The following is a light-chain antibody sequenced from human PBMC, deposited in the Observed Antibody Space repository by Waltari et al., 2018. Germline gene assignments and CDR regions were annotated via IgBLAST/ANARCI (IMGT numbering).Light chain of an antibody. J-gene: IGKJ4*01. CDR1: RAIFNY. CDR2: AAT. V-gene: IGKV1-39*01. Sequence: DIQMTQSPSSLSASVGDRVTITCRASRAIFNYLNWYQQKPGKAPKFLIHAATTLHSGVPSRFSGGGSGTDFTLTITSLQPEDFATYYCQQSYSAPLTFGGGTKVEI. CDR3: QQSYSAPLT.